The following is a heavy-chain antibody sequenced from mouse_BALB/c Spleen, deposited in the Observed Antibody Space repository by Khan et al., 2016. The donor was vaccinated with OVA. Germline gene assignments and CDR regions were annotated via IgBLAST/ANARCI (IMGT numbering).Heavy chain of an antibody. CDR3: ARGGYSGFAY. V-gene: IGHV1-77*01. Sequence: QVQLQQSGPELVKPGASVKMSCKASGYTFTDYVINWVKQRTGQGLEWIGDIFPGSGSTYYNENFKGKANLTADKSSNTAYMKLSSLTFEDSAVYFCARGGYSGFAYWGQGTLVTVSA. D-gene: IGHD3-1*01. J-gene: IGHJ3*01. CDR1: GYTFTDYV. CDR2: IFPGSGST.